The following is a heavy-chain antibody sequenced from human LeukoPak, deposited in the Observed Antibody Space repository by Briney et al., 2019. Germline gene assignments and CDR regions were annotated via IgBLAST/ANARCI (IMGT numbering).Heavy chain of an antibody. V-gene: IGHV4-34*01. CDR1: GGSISSYY. D-gene: IGHD5-12*01. Sequence: SETLSLTCTVSGGSISSYYWSWIRQPAGKGLEWVGEINHSGSTNYNPSLKSRVTISVDTSKDQFSLKLSSVTAADTAVYYCARDGASGSTYWGQGTLVTVSS. CDR2: INHSGST. J-gene: IGHJ4*02. CDR3: ARDGASGSTY.